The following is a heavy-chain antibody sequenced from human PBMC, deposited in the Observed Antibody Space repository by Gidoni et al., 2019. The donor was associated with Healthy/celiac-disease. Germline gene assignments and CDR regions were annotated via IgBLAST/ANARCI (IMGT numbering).Heavy chain of an antibody. D-gene: IGHD3-10*01. CDR3: ARWAGRTYYYYGMDV. V-gene: IGHV3-11*06. J-gene: IGHJ6*02. CDR2: ISSSSSYT. CDR1: GFTFSDYY. Sequence: QVQLVESGGGLVKPGGSLRRSCAASGFTFSDYYMSWIRQAPGKGLEWVSYISSSSSYTNYADSVKGRFTISRDNAKNSLYLQMNSLRAEDTAVYYCARWAGRTYYYYGMDVWGQGTTVTVSS.